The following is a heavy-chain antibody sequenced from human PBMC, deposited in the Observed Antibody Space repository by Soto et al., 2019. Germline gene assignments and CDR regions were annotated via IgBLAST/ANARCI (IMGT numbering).Heavy chain of an antibody. J-gene: IGHJ6*02. CDR1: GFTFSTYP. D-gene: IGHD4-4*01. V-gene: IGHV3-23*01. CDR3: AKPPVITASYYYYDMDV. Sequence: EAQLSESGGGLVQPGGSLRLSCAASGFTFSTYPMSWVRQAPGKGLEWVSGISGSGISTYYADSVKGRSTISRDNSKNTVFLQMNSLRAEDTAVYYCAKPPVITASYYYYDMDVWGQGTTVTVSS. CDR2: ISGSGIST.